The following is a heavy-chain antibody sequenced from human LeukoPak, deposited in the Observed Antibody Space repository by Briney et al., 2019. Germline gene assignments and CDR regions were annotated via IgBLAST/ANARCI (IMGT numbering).Heavy chain of an antibody. Sequence: GGSLRLSCAASGFTFSSYAMHWVRQAPGKGLEWVAVIWYDGSNKYYADSVKGRFTISRDNSKNTLYLQMNSLRAEDTAVYYCAGGYCSGGSCYRSVGYWGQGTLVTVSS. D-gene: IGHD2-15*01. CDR3: AGGYCSGGSCYRSVGY. CDR2: IWYDGSNK. J-gene: IGHJ4*02. CDR1: GFTFSSYA. V-gene: IGHV3-33*08.